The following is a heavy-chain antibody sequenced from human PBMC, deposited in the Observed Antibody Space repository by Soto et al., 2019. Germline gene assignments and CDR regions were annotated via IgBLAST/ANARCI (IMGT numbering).Heavy chain of an antibody. V-gene: IGHV3-15*07. CDR3: TPIALKYNSDWYEFSD. Sequence: EGQLVESGGGVVKPGGSLRLSCAASGFTFSNVWMNWVRQAPGKGLEWVGRIKSKLDGETIDYAAPVKGRFTISRDDANNMLYLQMNSLKTEDTGVYYCTPIALKYNSDWYEFSDWGQGTLVTVSS. J-gene: IGHJ4*02. D-gene: IGHD6-19*01. CDR1: GFTFSNVW. CDR2: IKSKLDGETI.